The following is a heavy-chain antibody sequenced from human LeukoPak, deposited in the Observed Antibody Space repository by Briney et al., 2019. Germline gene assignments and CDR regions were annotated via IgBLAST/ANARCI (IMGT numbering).Heavy chain of an antibody. CDR3: ARHVYFWSAYYAFDI. V-gene: IGHV4-30-4*08. D-gene: IGHD3-3*01. CDR1: GVSISSGDYY. CDR2: MYYSGST. J-gene: IGHJ3*02. Sequence: PSETLSLTCTVSGVSISSGDYYWSWIRQPPGKGLEWIGYMYYSGSTYYNPSLKSRVTMSVDTSKNQFSLKLSSVTAADTAVYYCARHVYFWSAYYAFDIWGQGTMVTVSS.